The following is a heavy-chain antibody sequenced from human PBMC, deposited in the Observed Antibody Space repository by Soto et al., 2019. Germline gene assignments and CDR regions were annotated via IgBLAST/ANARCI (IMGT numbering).Heavy chain of an antibody. J-gene: IGHJ6*04. CDR2: IWHDGTRK. CDR1: DFAFRLHG. V-gene: IGHV3-33*01. D-gene: IGHD3-10*01. CDR3: ARDRSSSYSYAMDL. Sequence: QVHLVESGGGVVQPGGSLTLSCSVSDFAFRLHGIHWVRHTPGKGLEWVAMIWHDGTRKYFRDSVRGRFPISRDSAKNKVYLQMNNLRGDDSALYFCARDRSSSYSYAMDLWGKGTTVTVSS.